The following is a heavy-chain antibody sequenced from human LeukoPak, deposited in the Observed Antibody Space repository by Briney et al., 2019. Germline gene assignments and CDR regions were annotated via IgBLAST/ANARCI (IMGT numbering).Heavy chain of an antibody. CDR3: ARDSPRYCSGGSCYSYMSAFDI. J-gene: IGHJ3*02. Sequence: PSEPLSLTCTVPGGSISGYYWSWIRQPAGKGLEWIGRIYTSGSTNYNPSLKSQVTMSVDTSKNHFSLKLSPVTAADTAVYYCARDSPRYCSGGSCYSYMSAFDIWGQGTMVTVSS. V-gene: IGHV4-4*07. D-gene: IGHD2-15*01. CDR2: IYTSGST. CDR1: GGSISGYY.